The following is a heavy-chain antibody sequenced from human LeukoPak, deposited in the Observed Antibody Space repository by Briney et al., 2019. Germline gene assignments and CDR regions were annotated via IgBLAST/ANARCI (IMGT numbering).Heavy chain of an antibody. CDR2: IYTSGST. CDR3: ARDYIYYNSSGYYSHAFDI. Sequence: SETLSLTCTVSGGSISSGSYYWSWIRQPAGKGLEWIGRIYTSGSTNYNPSLKSRVTISVDTSKNQFSLKLSPVTAADTAVYYCARDYIYYNSSGYYSHAFDIWGQGTMVTVSS. D-gene: IGHD3-22*01. V-gene: IGHV4-61*02. CDR1: GGSISSGSYY. J-gene: IGHJ3*02.